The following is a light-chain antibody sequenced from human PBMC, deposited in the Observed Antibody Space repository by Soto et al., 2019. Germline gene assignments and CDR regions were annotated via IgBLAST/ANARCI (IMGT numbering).Light chain of an antibody. CDR1: TSNIGSNP. CDR3: AAWDASLGGFYV. Sequence: QSVLTQPPSVSGTPGQTVTISCSGSTSNIGSNPVNWYQQLPGTAPRLLISTNNQRPSGVPDRFSASKAGASASLAISGLQSEDEGDYYCAAWDASLGGFYVFGSGTK. CDR2: TNN. J-gene: IGLJ1*01. V-gene: IGLV1-44*01.